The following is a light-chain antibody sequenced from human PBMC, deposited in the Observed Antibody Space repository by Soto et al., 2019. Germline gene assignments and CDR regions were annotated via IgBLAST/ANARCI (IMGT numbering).Light chain of an antibody. J-gene: IGKJ4*01. Sequence: IQLTQSPSSLSASVGDRFNITCRASQGISSSLAWYQQKPGKAPKLLIYAASTLQSGVPSRFSGSGSGTDFTLTISSLQPEDFATYHCQQLDSYPLTFGGGTKVDIK. V-gene: IGKV1-9*01. CDR1: QGISSS. CDR3: QQLDSYPLT. CDR2: AAS.